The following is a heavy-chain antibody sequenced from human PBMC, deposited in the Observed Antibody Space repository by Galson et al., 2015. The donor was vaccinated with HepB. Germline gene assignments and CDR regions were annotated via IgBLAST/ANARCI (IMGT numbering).Heavy chain of an antibody. V-gene: IGHV3-23*01. CDR1: GFTFSSYA. Sequence: PLRLSCAASGFTFSSYAMSWVRQAPGKGLEWVSAISGSGGSTYYADSVKGRFTISRDNSKNTLYLQMNSLRAEDTAVYYCAKGNSYYYDSSGYYEYFDYWGQGTLVTVSS. CDR3: AKGNSYYYDSSGYYEYFDY. D-gene: IGHD3-22*01. J-gene: IGHJ4*02. CDR2: ISGSGGST.